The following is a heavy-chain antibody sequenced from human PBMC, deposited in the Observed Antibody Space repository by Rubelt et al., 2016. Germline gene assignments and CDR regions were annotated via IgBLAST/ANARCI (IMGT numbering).Heavy chain of an antibody. D-gene: IGHD5/OR15-5a*01. CDR1: GGSISSSSSY. J-gene: IGHJ6*02. V-gene: IGHV4-39*01. CDR2: ISYSGST. Sequence: QLQLQESGPGLVKPSETLSLTCTVSGGSISSSSSYWGWIRQPPGKGLEWIGSISYSGSTFYNPSLKSRVTISVDTSKNQFSLKLISVTAADTAVYFCASCLRGYYYYGMDVWGQGTTVTVSS. CDR3: ASCLRGYYYYGMDV.